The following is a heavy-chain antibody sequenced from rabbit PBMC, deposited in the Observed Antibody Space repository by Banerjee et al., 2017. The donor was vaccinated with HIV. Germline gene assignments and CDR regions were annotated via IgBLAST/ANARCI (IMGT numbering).Heavy chain of an antibody. CDR2: INTGSSGST. CDR1: GFSFSSDT. D-gene: IGHD2-1*01. CDR3: ARDGYDDYGDYLILHL. Sequence: QSLEESGGDLVKPGASLTLTCTASGFSFSSDTMCWVRQAPGKGLEWIACINTGSSGSTYYASWVNGRFTISKTSSTTVTLQMTSLTAADTATYFCARDGYDDYGDYLILHLWGQGTLVTVS. V-gene: IGHV1S40*01. J-gene: IGHJ6*01.